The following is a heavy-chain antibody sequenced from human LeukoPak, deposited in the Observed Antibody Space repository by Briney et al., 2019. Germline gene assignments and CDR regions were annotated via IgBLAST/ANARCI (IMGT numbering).Heavy chain of an antibody. D-gene: IGHD3-22*01. V-gene: IGHV5-51*01. CDR1: YW. Sequence: YWSWLRQPPGKGLEWMGIIYPGDSHTRYSPFFQGQVTISADKSITTTYLQWSSLEASDTAMYYCARTDSSGFRFDSWGQGTLVTVSS. CDR2: IYPGDSHT. CDR3: ARTDSSGFRFDS. J-gene: IGHJ4*02.